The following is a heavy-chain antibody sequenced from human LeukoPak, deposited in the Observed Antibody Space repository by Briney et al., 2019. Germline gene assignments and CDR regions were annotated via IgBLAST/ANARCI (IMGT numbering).Heavy chain of an antibody. J-gene: IGHJ5*02. CDR2: INHSGST. CDR3: ARGLNRDCRGGSCYYSGWFDP. V-gene: IGHV4-34*01. D-gene: IGHD2-15*01. CDR1: GGSFSGYY. Sequence: SETQSLTCAVYGGSFSGYYWSWIRQPPGKGLEWIGEINHSGSTNYNPSLKIRVTISVDTSKNQFSLKLSSVPAATTAVYYCARGLNRDCRGGSCYYSGWFDPWGQGTLVTVSS.